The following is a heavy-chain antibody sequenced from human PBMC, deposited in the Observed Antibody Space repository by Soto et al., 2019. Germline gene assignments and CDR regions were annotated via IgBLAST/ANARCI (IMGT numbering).Heavy chain of an antibody. J-gene: IGHJ4*02. CDR1: GFTFSTYA. CDR3: ARVRALEIAVRPVVY. D-gene: IGHD2-15*01. V-gene: IGHV3-30-3*01. Sequence: GGSLILSCAPSGFTFSTYAMHWVRQAPGKGLEWLAVISYDGNSKYYADSVKGRFTISRDNSKNTLYLQMNSLRGEDTAVYYCARVRALEIAVRPVVYWGQGTRVSVSS. CDR2: ISYDGNSK.